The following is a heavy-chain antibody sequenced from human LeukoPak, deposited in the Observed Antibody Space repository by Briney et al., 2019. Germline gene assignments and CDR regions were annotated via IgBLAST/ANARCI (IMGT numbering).Heavy chain of an antibody. J-gene: IGHJ4*02. CDR3: ARLVGSDYSDY. Sequence: SETLSLTCAVYGGSFSGDFWSWIRQSPGKGLEWIGEINHGGSTTYNPSLQSRVTISVNTSKNQFSLKLTSVTAADTAVYYCARLVGSDYSDYWGQGTLVTVSS. CDR1: GGSFSGDF. D-gene: IGHD4-11*01. V-gene: IGHV4-34*01. CDR2: INHGGST.